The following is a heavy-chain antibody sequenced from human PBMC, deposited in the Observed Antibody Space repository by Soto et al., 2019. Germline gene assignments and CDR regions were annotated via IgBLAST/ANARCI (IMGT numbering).Heavy chain of an antibody. CDR1: GGSFSGDY. Sequence: SETLSLGCTFYGGSFSGDYWSWIREPPGKGRGWIGEINHSGRTNYNPSLKSRVTISVDTSKNQFSLKLSSVTAADTAVYYCARGRLRSSGWTPYYYYGMDVWGQGTTVT. D-gene: IGHD6-19*01. CDR2: INHSGRT. CDR3: ARGRLRSSGWTPYYYYGMDV. V-gene: IGHV4-34*01. J-gene: IGHJ6*02.